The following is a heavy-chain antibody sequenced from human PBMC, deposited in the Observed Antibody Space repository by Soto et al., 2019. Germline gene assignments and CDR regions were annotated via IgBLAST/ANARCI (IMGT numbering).Heavy chain of an antibody. V-gene: IGHV3-23*01. CDR3: TKDLPSKKNQRRWADAFHI. Sequence: EVRLLESGGGLVQPGGSLRLSCVASGFTFSNYAMSWVRQAPGKGLEWVSVVTGRSRSTYYADSVEGRFIISRDNSRNTLFLQMNTLGAEDTGVYYCTKDLPSKKNQRRWADAFHIWGQGTIVTVSS. CDR2: VTGRSRST. D-gene: IGHD2-2*01. J-gene: IGHJ3*02. CDR1: GFTFSNYA.